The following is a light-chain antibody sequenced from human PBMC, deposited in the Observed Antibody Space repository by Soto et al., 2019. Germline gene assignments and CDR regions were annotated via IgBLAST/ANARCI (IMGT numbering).Light chain of an antibody. CDR3: QQSYSVPFT. CDR2: AAS. CDR1: LSVRNY. J-gene: IGKJ5*01. V-gene: IGKV1-39*01. Sequence: DLPLTQSPSSLSASVGDRVTISCRASLSVRNYLSWYQWKPGKAPSLLIYAASSLHSGVPSRFSGSASGADFTLTINNLHPEDFATYYWQQSYSVPFTFGQGTRLQLK.